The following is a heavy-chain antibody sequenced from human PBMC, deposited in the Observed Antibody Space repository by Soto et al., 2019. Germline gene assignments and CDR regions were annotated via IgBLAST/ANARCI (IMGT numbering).Heavy chain of an antibody. J-gene: IGHJ6*02. CDR3: AKDIVVVPAAIYYYYGMDV. V-gene: IGHV3-23*01. CDR1: GFTFSSYA. D-gene: IGHD2-2*02. Sequence: LRLSCAASGFTFSSYAMSWVRQAPGKGLEWVSAISGSGGSTYYADSVKGRFTISRDNSKNTLYLQMNSLRAEDTAVYYCAKDIVVVPAAIYYYYGMDVWGQGTTVTVSS. CDR2: ISGSGGST.